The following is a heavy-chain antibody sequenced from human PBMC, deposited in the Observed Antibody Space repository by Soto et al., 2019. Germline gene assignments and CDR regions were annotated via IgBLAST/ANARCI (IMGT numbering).Heavy chain of an antibody. J-gene: IGHJ6*02. CDR3: ERQTPGKYYYYSGMDV. Sequence: GGSLRLSCAASGFTFSSYWMHWVRQAPGKGLVWVSRINSDGSSTSYADSVKGRFTISRDNAKNTLYLQMNSLRAEDTAVYYYERQTPGKYYYYSGMDVWGQGTTVTVSS. CDR1: GFTFSSYW. CDR2: INSDGSST. V-gene: IGHV3-74*01. D-gene: IGHD1-1*01.